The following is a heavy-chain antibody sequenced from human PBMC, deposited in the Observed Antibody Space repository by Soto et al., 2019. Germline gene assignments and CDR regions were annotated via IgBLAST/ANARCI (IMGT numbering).Heavy chain of an antibody. D-gene: IGHD4-17*01. J-gene: IGHJ4*02. V-gene: IGHV1-18*01. Sequence: ASVKVSCKASGYTFTSYGISWVRQAPGQGLEWMGWISAYNGNTNYAQKLQGRVTMTTDTSTSTAYMELRSLRSDDTAVYYCARPSPVTPTHYYFDYWGQGTLVTVSS. CDR1: GYTFTSYG. CDR3: ARPSPVTPTHYYFDY. CDR2: ISAYNGNT.